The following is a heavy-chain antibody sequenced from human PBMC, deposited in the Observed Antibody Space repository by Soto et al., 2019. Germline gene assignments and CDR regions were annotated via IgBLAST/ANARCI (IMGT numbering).Heavy chain of an antibody. D-gene: IGHD3-10*02. CDR1: GGSISSYY. Sequence: SETLSLTCTVSGGSISSYYWSWIRQPPGKGLEWIGYIYYSGSTNYNPSLKSRVTISVDTSKNQFSLKLSSVTAADTAVYYCARDMFGEDGMDVWGQGTTVTVSS. V-gene: IGHV4-59*01. J-gene: IGHJ6*02. CDR2: IYYSGST. CDR3: ARDMFGEDGMDV.